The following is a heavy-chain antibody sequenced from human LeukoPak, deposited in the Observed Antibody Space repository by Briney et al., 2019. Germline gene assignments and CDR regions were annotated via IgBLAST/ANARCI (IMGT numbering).Heavy chain of an antibody. CDR1: GVTFSSYA. CDR3: AKVRRRYSKSPGDARVDY. J-gene: IGHJ4*02. V-gene: IGHV3-23*01. Sequence: PGGSLRLSCAASGVTFSSYAMAWVRQAPGKGLEWVSGVSGSGGHTDYSDSVRGRFTISRDNSDNTVNLQLNSLRAEDTALYYCAKVRRRYSKSPGDARVDYWGQGTLVTVSS. CDR2: VSGSGGHT. D-gene: IGHD1-14*01.